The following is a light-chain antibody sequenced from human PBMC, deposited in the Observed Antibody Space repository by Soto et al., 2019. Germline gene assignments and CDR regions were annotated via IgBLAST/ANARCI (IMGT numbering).Light chain of an antibody. CDR2: SNN. V-gene: IGLV1-40*01. Sequence: QSVLTQPPSVSGAPGQSVTISCTGSSSNIGAGYDVNWYQQLPGTAPKLLIYSNNNRPSGVPDRFSGSKSGTSASLAITGIQAEDEADYYCQSYDGSLTGGIFGGGTKLTVL. CDR3: QSYDGSLTGGI. J-gene: IGLJ2*01. CDR1: SSNIGAGYD.